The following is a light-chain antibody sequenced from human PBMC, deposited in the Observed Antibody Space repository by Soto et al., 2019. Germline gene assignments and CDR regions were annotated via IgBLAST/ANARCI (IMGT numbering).Light chain of an antibody. CDR1: SSNIGAGYD. V-gene: IGLV1-40*01. CDR2: ANS. J-gene: IGLJ1*01. Sequence: QSVLTQPPSVSGAPGQRVTISCTGSSSNIGAGYDVHWYQQLPGTAPKLLIYANSFRPSGISNRFSGSKSGNTASLTISGLQAEDEADFYCTSYTSSSTYVFGTGTKVTVL. CDR3: TSYTSSSTYV.